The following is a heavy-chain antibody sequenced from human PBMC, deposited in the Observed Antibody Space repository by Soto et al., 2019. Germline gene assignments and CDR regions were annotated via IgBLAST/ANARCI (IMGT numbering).Heavy chain of an antibody. Sequence: VQLVESGGRLVRPGGSLTLSCAASGFSFSTYSMNWVRQAPGKGLEWVASIDSSGDYLYYADSVKGRFTVSRDNAMHSLYLQMSSLRGDDTAVYHCATEGVITFGGVAGFRWFDPWGQGTLVTVSS. CDR1: GFSFSTYS. V-gene: IGHV3-21*01. CDR3: ATEGVITFGGVAGFRWFDP. CDR2: IDSSGDYL. D-gene: IGHD3-16*01. J-gene: IGHJ5*02.